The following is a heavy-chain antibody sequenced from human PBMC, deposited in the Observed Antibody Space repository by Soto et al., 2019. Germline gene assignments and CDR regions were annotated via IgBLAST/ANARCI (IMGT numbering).Heavy chain of an antibody. J-gene: IGHJ3*02. CDR2: ISDVGSNK. V-gene: IGHV3-30-3*01. D-gene: IGHD3-3*01. Sequence: QVQLEESGGGVVQSGRSLRLSCAASGFTFNFYSLHLVRHAPGKGLEWVAVISDVGSNKYYADFVKGRFTISRDNSKNTLYLEMNSLRTEDTAVYYCARDSNKYLSSRRSGFDIWGQGTMVTVSS. CDR1: GFTFNFYS. CDR3: ARDSNKYLSSRRSGFDI.